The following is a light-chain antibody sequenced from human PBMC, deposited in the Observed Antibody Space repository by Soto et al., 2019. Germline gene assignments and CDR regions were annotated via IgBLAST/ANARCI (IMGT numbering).Light chain of an antibody. CDR2: GAS. Sequence: IVLTQSPVTLSLSPGDSANLSCRASQSVGTHLAWYQQKPGQAPRLLIYGASNRATGIPARFSGSGSGTDFTLTISSLEPEDFAVYFCQQRSNWPPRITFGGGTKVDIK. CDR3: QQRSNWPPRIT. CDR1: QSVGTH. J-gene: IGKJ4*01. V-gene: IGKV3-11*01.